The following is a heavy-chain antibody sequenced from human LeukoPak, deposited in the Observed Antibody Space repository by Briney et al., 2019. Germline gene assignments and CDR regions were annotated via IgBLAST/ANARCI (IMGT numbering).Heavy chain of an antibody. J-gene: IGHJ4*02. V-gene: IGHV1-46*01. CDR1: GYTFTNNY. CDR3: ARDQEGFDY. Sequence: ASVKVSCKASGYTFTNNYLHWMRQAPRLGLEWMGMIYPRDGSTSYAQNFQGRVTVTRDTSTTTVHMELRGLRSEDTAVYYCARDQEGFDYWGQGTVVTVSS. CDR2: IYPRDGST.